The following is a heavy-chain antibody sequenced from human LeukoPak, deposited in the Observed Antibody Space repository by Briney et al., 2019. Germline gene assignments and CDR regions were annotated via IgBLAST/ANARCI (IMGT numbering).Heavy chain of an antibody. CDR2: IIPIFGTA. D-gene: IGHD5-24*01. CDR1: GGTFSSYA. Sequence: SVKVSCKASGGTFSSYAISWVRQAPGQGLEWMGGIIPIFGTANYAQKFQGRVTITADGSTSTAYMDLSSLRSEDTAVYYCASGTRDAYKYFDYWGQGTLVTVSS. CDR3: ASGTRDAYKYFDY. J-gene: IGHJ4*02. V-gene: IGHV1-69*13.